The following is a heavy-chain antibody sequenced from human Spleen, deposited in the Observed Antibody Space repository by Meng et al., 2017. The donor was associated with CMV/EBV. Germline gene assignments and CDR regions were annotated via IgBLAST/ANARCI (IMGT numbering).Heavy chain of an antibody. D-gene: IGHD3-3*01. CDR1: GYTFTSYG. V-gene: IGHV1-18*01. J-gene: IGHJ6*02. Sequence: ASVKVSCKASGYTFTSYGISWVRQAPGRGLEWMGWISAYNGNTNYAQKLQGRVTMTTDTSTSTAYMELRSLRSDDTAVYYCARDIHDFWVRDGMDVWGQGTTVTVSS. CDR2: ISAYNGNT. CDR3: ARDIHDFWVRDGMDV.